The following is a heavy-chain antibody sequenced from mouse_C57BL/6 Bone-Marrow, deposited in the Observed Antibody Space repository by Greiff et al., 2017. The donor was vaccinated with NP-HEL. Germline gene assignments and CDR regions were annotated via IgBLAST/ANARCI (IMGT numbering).Heavy chain of an antibody. J-gene: IGHJ4*01. CDR2: IDPENGDT. CDR3: TSSFTTEAMDY. CDR1: GFNIKDDY. V-gene: IGHV14-4*01. Sequence: EVQLQQSGAELVRPGASVKLSCTASGFNIKDDYMHWVKQRPEQGLEWIGWIDPENGDTEYASKFQGKATITADTSSNTAYLQLSSLTSEDTAVYYCTSSFTTEAMDYWGQGTSVTVSS. D-gene: IGHD1-1*01.